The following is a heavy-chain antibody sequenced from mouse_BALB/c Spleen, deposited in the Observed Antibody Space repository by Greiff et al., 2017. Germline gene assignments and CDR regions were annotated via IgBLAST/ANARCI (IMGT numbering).Heavy chain of an antibody. CDR1: GFTFSSYG. CDR2: INSNGGST. CDR3: ASCLAGAFAY. J-gene: IGHJ3*01. D-gene: IGHD1-1*01. Sequence: EVQVVESGAGLVQPGGSLKLSCAASGFTFSSYGMSWVRQTPDKRLELVATINSNGGSTYYPDSVKGRFTISTDNAKNTLYLQMSSLKSEDTAMYYCASCLAGAFAYWGQGTLVTVSA. V-gene: IGHV5-6-3*01.